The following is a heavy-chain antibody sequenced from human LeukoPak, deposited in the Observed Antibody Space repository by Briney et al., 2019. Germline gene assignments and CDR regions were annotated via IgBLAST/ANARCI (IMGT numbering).Heavy chain of an antibody. D-gene: IGHD3-3*01. CDR2: INPNSGGT. Sequence: ASVKVSCKASGYTFTGYYMHWVRQAPGQGLEWMGWINPNSGGTNYAQKFQGRVTMTRDTSISTAYMELSRLRSDDTAVYYCARASNYDFWSGYLSSSPDYWGQGTLVTVSS. V-gene: IGHV1-2*02. CDR3: ARASNYDFWSGYLSSSPDY. J-gene: IGHJ4*02. CDR1: GYTFTGYY.